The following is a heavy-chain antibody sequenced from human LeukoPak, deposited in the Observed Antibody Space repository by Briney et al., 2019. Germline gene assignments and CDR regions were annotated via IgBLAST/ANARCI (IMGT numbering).Heavy chain of an antibody. CDR3: ARVSVVYGMDV. CDR1: GGSISSDY. V-gene: IGHV4-59*01. Sequence: SETLSLTCSVSGGSISSDYWAWIRQPPGKGLEWIGHMYYTGSTNYNPSLKSRVTISLATSKNQFSLNLSTVSAADTPAYYCARVSVVYGMDVWGRGTTVTVSS. D-gene: IGHD5/OR15-5a*01. J-gene: IGHJ6*02. CDR2: MYYTGST.